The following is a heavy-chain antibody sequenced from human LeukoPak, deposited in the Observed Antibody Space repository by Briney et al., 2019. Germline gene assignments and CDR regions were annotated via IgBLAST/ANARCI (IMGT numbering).Heavy chain of an antibody. CDR1: GFTFSSYW. J-gene: IGHJ6*03. D-gene: IGHD6-19*01. CDR3: ARLGRETGYSSGWHYYYYYYMDV. Sequence: GGSLRLSCAASGFTFSSYWMHWVRQAPGKGLVWVSRINSDGSSTSYADSVKGRFTISRDNAKNTLYLQMNSLRAEDTAVYYCARLGRETGYSSGWHYYYYYYMDVWGKGTTVTVSS. V-gene: IGHV3-74*01. CDR2: INSDGSST.